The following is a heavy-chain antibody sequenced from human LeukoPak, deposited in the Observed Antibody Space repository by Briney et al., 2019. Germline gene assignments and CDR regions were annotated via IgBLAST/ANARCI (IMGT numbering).Heavy chain of an antibody. Sequence: GGSLRLSCAASGFTFSDYYMSWIRQAPGEGLEWVSYISSSSSYTNYADSVKGRFTISIDNAKNSLYLQMNSLRAEDTAVYYCARGLESSGWLDFDYWGQGTLVTVSS. CDR2: ISSSSSYT. D-gene: IGHD6-19*01. J-gene: IGHJ4*02. CDR3: ARGLESSGWLDFDY. V-gene: IGHV3-11*06. CDR1: GFTFSDYY.